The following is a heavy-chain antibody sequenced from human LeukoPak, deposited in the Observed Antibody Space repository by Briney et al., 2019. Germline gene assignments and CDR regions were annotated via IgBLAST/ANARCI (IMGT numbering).Heavy chain of an antibody. D-gene: IGHD3-22*01. J-gene: IGHJ4*02. Sequence: GGSLRLSCADSGFTFSSYWMHWVRHAPGKGLVWVSRINNDGSSTSYADSVKGRFTISRDNAKNTLYLQMNSLRAEDTAVYYCARDTYDISGYYYGPFDYWGQGTLVTVSS. CDR1: GFTFSSYW. V-gene: IGHV3-74*01. CDR3: ARDTYDISGYYYGPFDY. CDR2: INNDGSST.